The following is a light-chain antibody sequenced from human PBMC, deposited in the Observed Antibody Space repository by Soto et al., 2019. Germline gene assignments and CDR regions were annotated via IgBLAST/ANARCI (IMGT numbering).Light chain of an antibody. Sequence: EIVLTQSPGTLSLSPGERATLSCRASQSVSSSYLAWYQQKPGQAPRLLIYGASSRATGIPDRFSGSGSGTDFTLTISRLEPEDFAVYYCQHYGTSPTWTFGQWTKVEI. CDR3: QHYGTSPTWT. CDR2: GAS. V-gene: IGKV3-20*01. J-gene: IGKJ1*01. CDR1: QSVSSSY.